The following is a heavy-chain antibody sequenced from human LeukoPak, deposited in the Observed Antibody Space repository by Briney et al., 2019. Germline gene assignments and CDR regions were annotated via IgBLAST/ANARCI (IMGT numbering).Heavy chain of an antibody. CDR2: IDPNSGGT. D-gene: IGHD3-22*01. CDR3: ARDNVYYDSSGYPDY. J-gene: IGHJ4*02. V-gene: IGHV1-2*02. CDR1: GYTFTGYY. Sequence: ASVKVSCKASGYTFTGYYMHWVRQAPGQGLEWMGWIDPNSGGTNYAQKFQGRVTMTRDTSISTAYMELSRLRSDDTAVYYCARDNVYYDSSGYPDYWGQGTLVTVSS.